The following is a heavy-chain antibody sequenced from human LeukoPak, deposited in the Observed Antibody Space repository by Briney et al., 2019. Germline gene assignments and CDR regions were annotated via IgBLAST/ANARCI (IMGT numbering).Heavy chain of an antibody. D-gene: IGHD5/OR15-5a*01. Sequence: SETLSLTCTVSGGSMSTYFWSWVRQPPGKGLEWIGYIYSSGSTNYNPSLKSRVTISIDTSKNQFSLNLTSVTAADTAVYYCARHASSLRGVWVYWGPGSPVPV. CDR3: ARHASSLRGVWVY. V-gene: IGHV4-59*12. CDR2: IYSSGST. J-gene: IGHJ4*02. CDR1: GGSMSTYF.